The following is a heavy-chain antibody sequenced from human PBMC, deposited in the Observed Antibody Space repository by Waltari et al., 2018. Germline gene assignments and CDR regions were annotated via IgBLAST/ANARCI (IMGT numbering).Heavy chain of an antibody. CDR1: GFTVSSNY. J-gene: IGHJ4*02. CDR3: ARVGLLAGGSRRYFDY. Sequence: EVQLVESGGGLIQPGGSLRLSCAASGFTVSSNYMRWVRQAPGKGLEWVSVIYSGGRTYYADSVKGRFTISRDKSKNTLYLQMNSLRAEDTAVYYCARVGLLAGGSRRYFDYWGQGTLVTVSS. D-gene: IGHD3-3*01. V-gene: IGHV3-53*01. CDR2: IYSGGRT.